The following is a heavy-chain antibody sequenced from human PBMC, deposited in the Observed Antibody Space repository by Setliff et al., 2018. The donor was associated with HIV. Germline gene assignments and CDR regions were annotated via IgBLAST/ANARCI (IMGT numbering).Heavy chain of an antibody. Sequence: ASVKVSCKSSGYSFGDYYIHWVRQAPGQGLEWMGVINPAGGNSHYAQKFQGRVTVTRDASTSTVYMDLSSLRSDDTAVYFCAKGGDRAMINFDHWGQGTLVTVSS. CDR3: AKGGDRAMINFDH. J-gene: IGHJ4*02. CDR1: GYSFGDYY. D-gene: IGHD5-18*01. V-gene: IGHV1-46*01. CDR2: INPAGGNS.